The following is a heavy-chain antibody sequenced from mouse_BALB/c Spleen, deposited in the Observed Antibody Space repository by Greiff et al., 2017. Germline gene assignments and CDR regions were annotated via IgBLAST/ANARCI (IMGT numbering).Heavy chain of an antibody. CDR1: GFSLTGYG. V-gene: IGHV2-6-7*01. CDR3: TKDENTGHCLAY. CDR2: IWGDGST. Sequence: VKLQQSGPGLVAPSQSLSITCTVSGFSLTGYGVNWVRQPPGKGLEWLGMIWGDGSTDYYSALKSRLSISKDNSKSQVFLKMNSLQTDDTDKYYSTKDENTGHCLAYWGQGTLVTVSA. J-gene: IGHJ3*01.